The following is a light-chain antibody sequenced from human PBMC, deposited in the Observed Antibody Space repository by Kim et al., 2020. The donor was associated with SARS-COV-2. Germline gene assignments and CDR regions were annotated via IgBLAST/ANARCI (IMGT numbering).Light chain of an antibody. CDR3: QQYGSSPLT. CDR2: GAS. CDR1: QSVSNSY. J-gene: IGKJ4*01. V-gene: IGKV3-20*01. Sequence: LSPGERATLSCRANQSVSNSYLAWYQQKPGQAPRLLIYGASSRATGIPDRFSGSGSGTDFTFSISRLEPEDFAVYYCQQYGSSPLTFGGGTKLEI.